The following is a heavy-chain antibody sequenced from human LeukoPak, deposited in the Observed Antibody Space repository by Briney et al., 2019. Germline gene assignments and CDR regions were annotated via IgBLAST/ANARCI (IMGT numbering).Heavy chain of an antibody. CDR3: ARGGHLYCTNGVCYDHYYYYGMDV. V-gene: IGHV1-46*01. Sequence: ASVKVSCTASGYTFTSYYMHWVRQAPGQGLERMGIINPSGGSTSYAQKFQGRVTMTRDTSTSTVYMELSSLRSEDTAVYYCARGGHLYCTNGVCYDHYYYYGMDVWGQGTTVTVSS. J-gene: IGHJ6*02. CDR2: INPSGGST. D-gene: IGHD2-8*01. CDR1: GYTFTSYY.